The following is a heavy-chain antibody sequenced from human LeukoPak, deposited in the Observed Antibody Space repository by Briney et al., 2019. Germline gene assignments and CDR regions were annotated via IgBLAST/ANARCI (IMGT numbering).Heavy chain of an antibody. Sequence: ASVKVSCKASGYAFTSYDINWVRQATGQGLEWMGWMNPNSGNTGYAQKFQGRVTMTRNTSISTAYMELSSLRPEDTAVYYCARGGGNLWAFDIWGQGTMVTVSS. CDR3: ARGGGNLWAFDI. CDR1: GYAFTSYD. J-gene: IGHJ3*02. CDR2: MNPNSGNT. V-gene: IGHV1-8*01. D-gene: IGHD4-23*01.